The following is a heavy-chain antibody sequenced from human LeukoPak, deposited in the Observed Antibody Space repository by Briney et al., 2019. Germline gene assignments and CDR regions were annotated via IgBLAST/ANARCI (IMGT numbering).Heavy chain of an antibody. CDR3: ARESAAGYNSSWYGFRN. V-gene: IGHV3-7*01. CDR1: GFTFSGYW. D-gene: IGHD6-13*01. CDR2: INQDGSEK. J-gene: IGHJ1*01. Sequence: GGSLRLSCAASGFTFSGYWMSWVRQAPGKGLEWVANINQDGSEKYYVDSVKGRFTISRDNAKNSLFLQMGSLRVEDTAVYYCARESAAGYNSSWYGFRNWGQGTLVSVSS.